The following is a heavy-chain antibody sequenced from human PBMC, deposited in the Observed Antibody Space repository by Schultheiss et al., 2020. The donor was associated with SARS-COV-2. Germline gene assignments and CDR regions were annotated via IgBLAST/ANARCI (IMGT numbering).Heavy chain of an antibody. CDR1: GGSISSSSYY. CDR2: INHSGST. J-gene: IGHJ4*02. V-gene: IGHV4-39*07. CDR3: ARDDGASWYVDYFDS. Sequence: SQTLSLTCTVSGGSISSSSYYWGWIRQPPGKGLEWIGEINHSGSTNYNPSLKSRVTISVDTSKNQFSLKLSSVTAADTAVYYCARDDGASWYVDYFDSWGQGTLVTVSS. D-gene: IGHD2-2*01.